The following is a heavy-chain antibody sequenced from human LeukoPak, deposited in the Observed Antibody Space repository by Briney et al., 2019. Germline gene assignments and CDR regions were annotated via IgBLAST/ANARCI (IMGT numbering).Heavy chain of an antibody. Sequence: PRGSLRLSCAAPGFTFSNAWMSWGCQALGGGREWVGLVKSESDGGTAVYAAPVKGRFTISRDDSKNTLYLQMNSLKTEDTAVYYCATGYGSGNACDYWGQGTLVTVSS. D-gene: IGHD3-10*01. CDR1: GFTFSNAW. V-gene: IGHV3-15*01. J-gene: IGHJ4*02. CDR2: VKSESDGGTA. CDR3: ATGYGSGNACDY.